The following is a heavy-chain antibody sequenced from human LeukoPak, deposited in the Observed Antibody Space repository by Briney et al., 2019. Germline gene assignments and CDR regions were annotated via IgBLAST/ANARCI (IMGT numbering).Heavy chain of an antibody. V-gene: IGHV1-46*01. J-gene: IGHJ4*02. D-gene: IGHD4-17*01. CDR2: INPSGGNT. Sequence: ASVKVSSKASGYTFTDYYIHRVRQAPGQGLEWMGIINPSGGNTKYAEKFQARVTMTRDTSTSTVYMDLSSLRSEDTAVYYCARAQGYGDCDYWGQGTHVT. CDR3: ARAQGYGDCDY. CDR1: GYTFTDYY.